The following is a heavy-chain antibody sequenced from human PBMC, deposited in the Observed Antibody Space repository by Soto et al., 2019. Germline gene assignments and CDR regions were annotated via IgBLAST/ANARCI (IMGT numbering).Heavy chain of an antibody. J-gene: IGHJ4*02. CDR3: ARALYYYDSSGYAYFDY. CDR2: ISTSSSTI. V-gene: IGHV3-11*01. Sequence: QVQLVESGGVLVKPGGSLRLSCTASGFTFSDYYMSWIRQAPGKGLEWVSYISTSSSTIYYADSVKGRFTISRDNARKSLSLQMNSLRADDTAVYYCARALYYYDSSGYAYFDYWGQGTLVTVSS. D-gene: IGHD3-22*01. CDR1: GFTFSDYY.